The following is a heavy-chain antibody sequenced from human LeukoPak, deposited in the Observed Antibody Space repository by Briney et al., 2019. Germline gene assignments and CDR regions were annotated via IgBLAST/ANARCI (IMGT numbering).Heavy chain of an antibody. D-gene: IGHD2-15*01. J-gene: IGHJ4*02. CDR1: GFTFSSYA. Sequence: GGSLRLSCAASGFTFSSYAMSWVRQTPGKGLEWVSAISGSGGTTYYADSVKGRFTISRDNAKNTVYLQMNSLRAEDTAVYYCARDRGYSVDYWGQGTLVTVSS. CDR2: ISGSGGTT. V-gene: IGHV3-23*01. CDR3: ARDRGYSVDY.